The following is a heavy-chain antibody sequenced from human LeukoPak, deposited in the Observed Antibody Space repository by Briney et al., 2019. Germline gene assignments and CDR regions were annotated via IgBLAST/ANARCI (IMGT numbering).Heavy chain of an antibody. D-gene: IGHD1-26*01. CDR2: MEQDGSEK. V-gene: IGHV3-7*01. CDR1: GFTFSSFW. J-gene: IGHJ4*02. Sequence: GGSLRLSCAASGFTFSSFWMSWVRQAPGKGLEWVANMEQDGSEKYYVDSVKGRFTISRDNAKNSLYLQMNSLRADDTAVYYCARVSGSYNDYWGQGTLVTVSS. CDR3: ARVSGSYNDY.